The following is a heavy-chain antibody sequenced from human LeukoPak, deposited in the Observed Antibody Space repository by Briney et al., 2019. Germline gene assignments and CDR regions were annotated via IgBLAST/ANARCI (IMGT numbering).Heavy chain of an antibody. CDR2: IYHSGST. Sequence: SETLSLTCTVSGYSISSGYYWGWIRQPPGKGLEWIGSIYHSGSTYYNPSLKSRVTISVDTSKNQFSLKLSSVTAADMAVDYCATAVIQDSSCWQFGYWGQGTLVTVSS. J-gene: IGHJ4*02. CDR3: ATAVIQDSSCWQFGY. CDR1: GYSISSGYY. D-gene: IGHD6-19*01. V-gene: IGHV4-38-2*02.